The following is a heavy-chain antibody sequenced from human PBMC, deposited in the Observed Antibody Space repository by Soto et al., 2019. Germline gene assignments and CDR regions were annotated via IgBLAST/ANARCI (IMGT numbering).Heavy chain of an antibody. D-gene: IGHD3-10*01. CDR2: ISAYNGNT. J-gene: IGHJ4*02. Sequence: ASVKVSCKASGYTFTSYGISWVRQAPGQGLEWMGWISAYNGNTNYAQKLQGRVTMTTDTSTSTAYMELRSLRSDDTAVYYCARDIRLMVRGVIGYWGQGTLVTVSS. CDR1: GYTFTSYG. V-gene: IGHV1-18*01. CDR3: ARDIRLMVRGVIGY.